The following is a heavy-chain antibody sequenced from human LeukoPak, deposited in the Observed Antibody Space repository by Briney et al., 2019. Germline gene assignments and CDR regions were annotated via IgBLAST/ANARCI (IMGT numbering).Heavy chain of an antibody. CDR2: ISSSSSTI. J-gene: IGHJ4*02. V-gene: IGHV3-48*04. Sequence: GGSLRLSCAASGFTFSRYSMNWVRQAPGKGLEWVSYISSSSSTIYYADSVRDRFTISRDNTKNSLYLQMDSLRAEDTAVYFCVRDLGHSRHYFEYWGQGALVTVSS. D-gene: IGHD7-27*01. CDR1: GFTFSRYS. CDR3: VRDLGHSRHYFEY.